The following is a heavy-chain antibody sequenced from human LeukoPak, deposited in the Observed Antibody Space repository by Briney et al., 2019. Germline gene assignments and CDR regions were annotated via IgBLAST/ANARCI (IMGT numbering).Heavy chain of an antibody. V-gene: IGHV3-30*03. D-gene: IGHD3-22*01. CDR3: ARESESYDSSGSTFKY. CDR2: ISYDGSNK. Sequence: GSLRLSCAASGFTFSSYGMHWVRQAPGKGLEWVAVISYDGSNKYYADSVKGRFTISRDNSKNTLHLQMNSLRAEDTAVYYCARESESYDSSGSTFKYWGQGTLVTVSS. J-gene: IGHJ4*02. CDR1: GFTFSSYG.